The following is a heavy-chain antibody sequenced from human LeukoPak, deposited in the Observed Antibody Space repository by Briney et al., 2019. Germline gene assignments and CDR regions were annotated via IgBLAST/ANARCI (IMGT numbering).Heavy chain of an antibody. CDR2: ISSRGSTI. V-gene: IGHV3-48*04. J-gene: IGHJ4*02. CDR3: ARAEYSGSYPLWY. D-gene: IGHD1-26*01. CDR1: GFTFSSYW. Sequence: GGSLRLSCAASGFTFSSYWMHWVRHAPGKGLEWVSYISSRGSTIYYADSVKGRFTISRDNAKNSLYLQMNSLRAEDTAVYYCARAEYSGSYPLWYWGQGTLVTVSS.